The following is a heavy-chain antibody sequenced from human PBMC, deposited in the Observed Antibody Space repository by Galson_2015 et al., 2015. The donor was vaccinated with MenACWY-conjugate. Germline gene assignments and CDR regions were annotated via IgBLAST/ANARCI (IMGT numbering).Heavy chain of an antibody. V-gene: IGHV5-51*01. Sequence: QSGAEVKKPGESLTISCTGSGYSFTTYWIGWVRQLPGKGLEWMGLISPGDSNTRYSPAFQGQVTISADKSISTAYLQWNSLQASDTAMYCCARHPPGGRGMDVWGQGTTVTVSS. CDR3: ARHPPGGRGMDV. D-gene: IGHD1-26*01. CDR2: ISPGDSNT. J-gene: IGHJ6*02. CDR1: GYSFTTYW.